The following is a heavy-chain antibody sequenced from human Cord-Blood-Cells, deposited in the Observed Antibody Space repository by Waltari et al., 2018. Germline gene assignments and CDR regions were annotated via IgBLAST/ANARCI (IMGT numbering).Heavy chain of an antibody. V-gene: IGHV1-2*04. Sequence: QVQLVQSGAEVKKPGASVKVSCKASGYTFTGYYMHWVRQAPGQGLGWKGWINPNSGGTNYAQKFQGWVTMTRDTSISTAYMELSRLRSDDTAVYYCARGGIMAAAGTGYFDLWGRGTLVTVSS. J-gene: IGHJ2*01. CDR1: GYTFTGYY. CDR3: ARGGIMAAAGTGYFDL. D-gene: IGHD6-13*01. CDR2: INPNSGGT.